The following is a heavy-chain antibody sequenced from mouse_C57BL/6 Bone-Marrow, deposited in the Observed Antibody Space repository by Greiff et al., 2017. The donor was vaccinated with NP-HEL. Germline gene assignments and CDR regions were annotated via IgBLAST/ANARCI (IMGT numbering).Heavy chain of an antibody. CDR1: GFTFSSYG. Sequence: EVQLVESGGDLVKPGGSLKLSCAASGFTFSSYGMSWVRQTPDKRLEWVATISSGGSYTYYPDSVKGRFTISRDNAKNTLYLQMSSLKSEDTAMYYCARHYYGSSFAYWGKGTLVTVSA. J-gene: IGHJ3*01. V-gene: IGHV5-6*01. CDR2: ISSGGSYT. D-gene: IGHD1-1*01. CDR3: ARHYYGSSFAY.